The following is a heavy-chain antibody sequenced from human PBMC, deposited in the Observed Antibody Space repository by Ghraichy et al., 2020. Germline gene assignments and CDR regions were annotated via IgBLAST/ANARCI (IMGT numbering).Heavy chain of an antibody. D-gene: IGHD2-15*01. CDR2: ISAYNGNT. CDR1: GYTFTSYG. V-gene: IGHV1-18*04. Sequence: ASVKVSCKASGYTFTSYGISWVRQAPGQGLEWMGWISAYNGNTNYAQKLQGRVTMTTDTSTSTAYMELRSLRSDDTAVYYCARESGGQLLPYWYFDLWGRGTLVTVSS. CDR3: ARESGGQLLPYWYFDL. J-gene: IGHJ2*01.